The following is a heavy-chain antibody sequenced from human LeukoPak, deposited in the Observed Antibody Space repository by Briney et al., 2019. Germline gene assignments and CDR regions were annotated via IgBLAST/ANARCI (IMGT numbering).Heavy chain of an antibody. V-gene: IGHV4-34*01. CDR1: GGSFSGYY. CDR2: INHSGST. Sequence: SETLSLTCAVYGGSFSGYYWSWIRQPPGKGLEWIGEINHSGSTNYDPSLKSRVTISLDTSKNQFSLKLSSVTAADTAVYYCRNYCNSGDYYSFDYWGQGTLVTVSS. D-gene: IGHD3-22*01. CDR3: RNYCNSGDYYSFDY. J-gene: IGHJ4*02.